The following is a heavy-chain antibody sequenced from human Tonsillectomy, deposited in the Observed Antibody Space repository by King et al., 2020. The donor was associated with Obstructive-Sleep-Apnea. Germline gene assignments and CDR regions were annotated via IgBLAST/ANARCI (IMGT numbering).Heavy chain of an antibody. CDR1: GFTFDDYA. CDR3: AKDENSVYYYYGMDV. J-gene: IGHJ6*02. V-gene: IGHV3-9*01. Sequence: VQLVESGGGLVQPGRSLRLSCAASGFTFDDYAMHWVRQAPGKGLEWVSGISWNSGSIGYADSVKGRFTISRDNAKNSLYLQMNSLRAEDTALYYCAKDENSVYYYYGMDVWGQGTTVTVSS. D-gene: IGHD4-11*01. CDR2: ISWNSGSI.